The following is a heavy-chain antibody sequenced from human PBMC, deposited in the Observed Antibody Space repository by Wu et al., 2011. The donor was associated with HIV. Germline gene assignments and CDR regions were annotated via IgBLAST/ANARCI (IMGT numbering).Heavy chain of an antibody. D-gene: IGHD3-22*01. Sequence: QVQLVQSGAEVKKPGASVKVSCKASGYSFTNYGVNWVRQAPGQGLEWMGWISTYNGDTNYALKFQGRVTMTTDTSTSTAYMELRSLRSDDTAVYYCARDFYHDTSGYSTFDYWAREPWSPSPQ. J-gene: IGHJ4*02. CDR1: GYSFTNYG. CDR2: ISTYNGDT. CDR3: ARDFYHDTSGYSTFDY. V-gene: IGHV1-18*01.